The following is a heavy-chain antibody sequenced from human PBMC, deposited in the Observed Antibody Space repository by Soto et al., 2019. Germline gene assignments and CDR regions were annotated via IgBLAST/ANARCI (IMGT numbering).Heavy chain of an antibody. CDR1: QLTFSPYY. D-gene: IGHD3-3*01. Sequence: EGQLVESGGGLVQPGGSLRLSCAASQLTFSPYYMSSVRQAPGKGLEWVAHIKEDGSEKFYVESVKGRFTISRDNAHTLLFLQMNSLRDEDTAVYYCERSQWSAYDIWGQGTMVTVSS. J-gene: IGHJ3*02. CDR3: ERSQWSAYDI. CDR2: IKEDGSEK. V-gene: IGHV3-7*01.